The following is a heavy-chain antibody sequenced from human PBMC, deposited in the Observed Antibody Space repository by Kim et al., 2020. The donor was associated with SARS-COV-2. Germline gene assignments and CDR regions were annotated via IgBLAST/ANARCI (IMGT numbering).Heavy chain of an antibody. V-gene: IGHV1-18*04. CDR3: ARHRLIGRRRSIAAAVYFDY. J-gene: IGHJ4*02. CDR2: ISAYNGNT. CDR1: GYTFTSYG. D-gene: IGHD6-13*01. Sequence: ASVKVSCKASGYTFTSYGISWVRQAPGQGLEWMGWISAYNGNTNYAQKLQGRVTMTTDTSTSTAYMELRSLRSDDTAVYYCARHRLIGRRRSIAAAVYFDYWGQGTLVTVSS.